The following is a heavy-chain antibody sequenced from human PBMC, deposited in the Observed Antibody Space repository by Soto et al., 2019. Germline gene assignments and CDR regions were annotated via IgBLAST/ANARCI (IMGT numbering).Heavy chain of an antibody. CDR3: ARVFDFWSGYSYFDY. Sequence: SETLSLTCTVSGGSISSYYWSWIRQPPGKGLEWIGYIYYSGSTNYNPSLKSRVTISVDTSKNQFSLKLSSVTAADTAVYYCARVFDFWSGYSYFDYWGQGTLVTVSS. CDR2: IYYSGST. CDR1: GGSISSYY. D-gene: IGHD3-3*01. J-gene: IGHJ4*02. V-gene: IGHV4-59*01.